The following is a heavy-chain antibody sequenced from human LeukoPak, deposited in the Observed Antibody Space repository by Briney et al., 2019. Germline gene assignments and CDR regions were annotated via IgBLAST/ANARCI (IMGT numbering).Heavy chain of an antibody. CDR1: GFTFSSYA. V-gene: IGHV3-30*01. D-gene: IGHD3-3*01. Sequence: GRSLRLSCAASGFTFSSYAMHWVRQAPGKGLEWVAVISYDGSNKYYADSVKGRFTISRDNSKNTLYLQMNSLRAEDTAVYYCARTNTNYDFWSGIDYWGQGTLVTVSS. CDR2: ISYDGSNK. CDR3: ARTNTNYDFWSGIDY. J-gene: IGHJ4*02.